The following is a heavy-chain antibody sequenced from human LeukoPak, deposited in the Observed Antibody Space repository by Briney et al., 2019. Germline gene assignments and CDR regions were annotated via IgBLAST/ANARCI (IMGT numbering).Heavy chain of an antibody. J-gene: IGHJ5*02. CDR2: IYYSGST. CDR3: AIYHADYYDSSGYAFDP. CDR1: GGSFSGYY. D-gene: IGHD3-22*01. Sequence: SETLSLTCAVYGGSFSGYYWGWIRQPPGKGLEWIGSIYYSGSTYYNPSLKSRVTISVDTSKNQFSLKLSSVTAADTAVYYCAIYHADYYDSSGYAFDPWGQGTLVTVSS. V-gene: IGHV4-34*01.